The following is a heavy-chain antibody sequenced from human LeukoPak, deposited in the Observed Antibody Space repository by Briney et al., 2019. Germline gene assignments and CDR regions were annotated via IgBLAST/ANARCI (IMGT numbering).Heavy chain of an antibody. CDR3: ARGTPSRNFDY. D-gene: IGHD1-14*01. Sequence: GGSLRLSCAASGFTFSSYWMSWVRQAPGEGLVWVSRINTDGSSTNYADSVRGRFTISRDNAKNTLYLQMNSLRAEDTAVYYCARGTPSRNFDYWGQGTLVTVSS. CDR2: INTDGSST. J-gene: IGHJ4*02. CDR1: GFTFSSYW. V-gene: IGHV3-74*01.